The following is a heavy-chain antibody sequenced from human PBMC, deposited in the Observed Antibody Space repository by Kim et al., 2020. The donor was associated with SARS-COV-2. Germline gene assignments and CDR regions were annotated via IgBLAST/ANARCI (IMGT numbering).Heavy chain of an antibody. V-gene: IGHV1-2*02. J-gene: IGHJ5*02. D-gene: IGHD2-15*01. CDR1: GYTFTGYY. Sequence: ASVKVSCKASGYTFTGYYMHWVRQAPGQGLEWMGWINPNSGGTNYAQKFQGRVTMTRDTSISTAYMELSRLRSDDTAVYYCARDRCSGGSCYSSWFDPWGQGTLVPVSS. CDR3: ARDRCSGGSCYSSWFDP. CDR2: INPNSGGT.